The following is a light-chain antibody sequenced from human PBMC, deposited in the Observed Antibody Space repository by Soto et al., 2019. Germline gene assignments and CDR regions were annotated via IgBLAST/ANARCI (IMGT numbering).Light chain of an antibody. CDR3: QQYGTSPRT. CDR1: QSINSNY. J-gene: IGKJ1*01. CDR2: GAS. Sequence: EIVLTQSPGTLSFSPLERSTLSCRASQSINSNYLAWYQLKPGQAPRLLIYGASIRATAIPDRFSGSVSGTDFTLTISRLDPEDFAVYFCQQYGTSPRTFGQGTKVDIK. V-gene: IGKV3-20*01.